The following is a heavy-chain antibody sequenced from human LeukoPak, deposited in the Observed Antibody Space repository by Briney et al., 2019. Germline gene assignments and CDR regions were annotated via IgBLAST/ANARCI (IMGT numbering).Heavy chain of an antibody. Sequence: GGSLRLSCAASGFTFSSYSMNWVRQAPGKGLEWVSSISSSSSYIYYADSVKGRFTISRDNAKNSLYLQMNSLRAEDTAVYYCASPEVRGYCSSTSCLGFDYWGQGTLVTVSS. J-gene: IGHJ4*02. D-gene: IGHD2-2*01. CDR2: ISSSSSYI. V-gene: IGHV3-21*04. CDR1: GFTFSSYS. CDR3: ASPEVRGYCSSTSCLGFDY.